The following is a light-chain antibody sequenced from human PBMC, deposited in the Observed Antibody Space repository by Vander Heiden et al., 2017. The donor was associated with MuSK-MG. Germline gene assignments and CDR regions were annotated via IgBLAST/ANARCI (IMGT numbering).Light chain of an antibody. V-gene: IGLV3-21*04. CDR3: QVWDSSSDHVV. Sequence: SYVLTQPPSVSVAPGKTASITCGGNHIGSKSVDWYQQKPGQAPVLVIYYDSDRPSGIPERFSGSNSGNTATLTSSRVEAGDEADYYCQVWDSSSDHVVFGGGTKLTVL. CDR1: HIGSKS. J-gene: IGLJ2*01. CDR2: YDS.